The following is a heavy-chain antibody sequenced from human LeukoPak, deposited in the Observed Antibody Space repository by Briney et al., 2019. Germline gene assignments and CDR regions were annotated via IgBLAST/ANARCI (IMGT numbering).Heavy chain of an antibody. J-gene: IGHJ4*02. CDR1: GGFISSYY. D-gene: IGHD7-27*01. V-gene: IGHV4-59*12. CDR2: IYGSGST. CDR3: ASGTGDPLDY. Sequence: KSSETLSLTCTVSGGFISSYYWSWIRQPPGKGLEWIGHIYGSGSTNYNPSLKSRVTLSVDTSKNQFSLKLSSVTAADTAVYYCASGTGDPLDYWGQGTLVTVSS.